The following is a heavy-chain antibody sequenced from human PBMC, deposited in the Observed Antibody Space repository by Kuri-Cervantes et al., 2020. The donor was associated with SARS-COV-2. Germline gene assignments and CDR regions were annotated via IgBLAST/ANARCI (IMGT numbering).Heavy chain of an antibody. CDR3: ARETLGPYYYDSSGYQNDAFDI. Sequence: GESLKISCAASGFTFSSYSMNWVRQAPGKGLEWVSYMSSSSSTIYYADSVKGRFTISRDNAKNSLYLQMNSLRDENTAVYYCARETLGPYYYDSSGYQNDAFDIWGQGTMVTVSS. CDR1: GFTFSSYS. J-gene: IGHJ3*02. V-gene: IGHV3-48*02. CDR2: MSSSSSTI. D-gene: IGHD3-22*01.